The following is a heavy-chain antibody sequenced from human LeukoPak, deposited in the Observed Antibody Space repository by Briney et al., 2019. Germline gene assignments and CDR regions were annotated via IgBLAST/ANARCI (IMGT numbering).Heavy chain of an antibody. V-gene: IGHV3-33*08. CDR2: IWYDGSNK. J-gene: IGHJ4*02. CDR3: ARGNYEQWLAYFDY. CDR1: GFTSSSYG. D-gene: IGHD6-19*01. Sequence: GGSLTLSCAASGFTSSSYGMHWVRPAPGKGLGWVAVIWYDGSNKHYADSVKGRFTISRDNSKNTLYLQMNSLRAEDTAVYYCARGNYEQWLAYFDYWGQGTLVTVSS.